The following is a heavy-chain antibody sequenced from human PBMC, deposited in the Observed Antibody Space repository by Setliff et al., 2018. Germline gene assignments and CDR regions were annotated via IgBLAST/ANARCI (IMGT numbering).Heavy chain of an antibody. D-gene: IGHD5-18*01. CDR1: GGTFRSYG. V-gene: IGHV1-69*05. CDR3: AREGVDTRSSTDYRCYMDV. CDR2: TIPSFGST. Sequence: SVKVSCKASGGTFRSYGISWVRQAPGQGLEWMGGTIPSFGSTNYAQKFQDRVTIITGESTSTAYMELSSLRTEDTAVYYCAREGVDTRSSTDYRCYMDVWGKGTTVTVSS. J-gene: IGHJ6*03.